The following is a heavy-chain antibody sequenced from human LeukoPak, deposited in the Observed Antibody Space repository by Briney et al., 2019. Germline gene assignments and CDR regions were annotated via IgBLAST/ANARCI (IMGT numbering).Heavy chain of an antibody. CDR2: INHSGST. CDR1: GGSFSGYY. CDR3: ARVILTGALDY. D-gene: IGHD3-9*01. V-gene: IGHV4-34*01. Sequence: SETLSLTCAVYGGSFSGYYWSWIRQPPGKGLEWIGEINHSGSTSYNPSLKSRVTISVDTSKNQFSLKLSSVTAADTAVYYCARVILTGALDYWGQGTLVTVSS. J-gene: IGHJ4*02.